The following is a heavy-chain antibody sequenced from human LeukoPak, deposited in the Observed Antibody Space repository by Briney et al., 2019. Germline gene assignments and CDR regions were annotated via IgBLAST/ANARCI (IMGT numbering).Heavy chain of an antibody. D-gene: IGHD6-13*01. CDR1: GYTFTGYY. V-gene: IGHV1-2*02. Sequence: GASVKVSRKASGYTFTGYYMHWVRQAPGQGLEWMGWINPKSGETNYAQKFRGRVTMTRDTSISTAYMELSRLRSDDTAVYYCARGRIPAPGTFLYYFDYWGQGTLVTVSS. J-gene: IGHJ4*02. CDR2: INPKSGET. CDR3: ARGRIPAPGTFLYYFDY.